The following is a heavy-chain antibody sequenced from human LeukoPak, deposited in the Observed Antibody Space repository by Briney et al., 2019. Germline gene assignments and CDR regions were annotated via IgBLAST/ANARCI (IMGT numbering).Heavy chain of an antibody. D-gene: IGHD2-15*01. J-gene: IGHJ4*02. CDR3: ARDRWVEYCSGGSCYSGVDY. V-gene: IGHV4-39*07. Sequence: SETLSLTCTVSGGSISSSSYYWGWIRQPPGKGLEWIGSIYYSGSTYYNPSLKSRVTISVDTSKNQFSLKLSSVTAADTAVYYCARDRWVEYCSGGSCYSGVDYWGQGTLVTVSS. CDR2: IYYSGST. CDR1: GGSISSSSYY.